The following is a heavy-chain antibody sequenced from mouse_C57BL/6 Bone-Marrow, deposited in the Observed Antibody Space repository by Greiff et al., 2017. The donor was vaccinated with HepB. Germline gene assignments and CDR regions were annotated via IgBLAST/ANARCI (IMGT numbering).Heavy chain of an antibody. D-gene: IGHD2-4*01. CDR2: IRNKANNHAT. J-gene: IGHJ3*01. Sequence: EVQVVESGGGLAQPGGSMKLSCAASGFTFSDAWMDWVRQSPEKGLEWVAEIRNKANNHATYYAESVKGRFTISRDDSKSSVYLQMNSLRAEDTGIYYCTRSYDYDWFAYWGQGTLVTVSA. V-gene: IGHV6-6*01. CDR1: GFTFSDAW. CDR3: TRSYDYDWFAY.